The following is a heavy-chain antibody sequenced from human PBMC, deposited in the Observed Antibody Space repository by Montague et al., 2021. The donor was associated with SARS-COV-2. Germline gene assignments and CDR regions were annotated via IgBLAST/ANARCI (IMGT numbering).Heavy chain of an antibody. CDR3: ARGQVTVFVVLIMRPAAWALDS. Sequence: SETLSLTCAVYGGSFSDYYWTWIRQSPRKRLEWIGEVDHRGSSSYNPSLQSRLTISEDRSKNQFSLRLTSVTAADTAVYYCARGQVTVFVVLIMRPAAWALDSWGLGTKVTVSS. CDR2: VDHRGSS. CDR1: GGSFSDYY. D-gene: IGHD3-3*01. J-gene: IGHJ3*02. V-gene: IGHV4-34*01.